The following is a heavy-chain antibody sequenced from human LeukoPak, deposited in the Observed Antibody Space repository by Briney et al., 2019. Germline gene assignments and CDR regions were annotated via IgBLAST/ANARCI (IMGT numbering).Heavy chain of an antibody. V-gene: IGHV3-74*01. D-gene: IGHD6-25*01. CDR2: INSDGSST. J-gene: IGHJ4*02. CDR3: ARVRRQRSQLDN. CDR1: GFTFSSYW. Sequence: PGGSLRLSCAASGFTFSSYWMHWVHQAPGKGLVWVSRINSDGSSTSYADSVKGRFTISRDNAKNTLYLQMNSLRAEDTAVYYCARVRRQRSQLDNWGQGTLVTVSS.